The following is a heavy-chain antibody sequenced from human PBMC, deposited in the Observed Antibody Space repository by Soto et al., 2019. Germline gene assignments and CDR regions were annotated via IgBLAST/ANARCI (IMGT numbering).Heavy chain of an antibody. CDR3: ASLTGTKGVDY. D-gene: IGHD1-20*01. CDR1: GFIFSSYA. CDR2: ISYDGSNK. V-gene: IGHV3-30-3*01. Sequence: QVQLVESGGGVVQPGRSLRLSCAASGFIFSSYAMHWVRQAPGKGLEWVAVISYDGSNKYYADSVKGRFTISRDNSKNTLYLQMNSLRAADTAVYYCASLTGTKGVDYWGQGTLVTVSS. J-gene: IGHJ4*02.